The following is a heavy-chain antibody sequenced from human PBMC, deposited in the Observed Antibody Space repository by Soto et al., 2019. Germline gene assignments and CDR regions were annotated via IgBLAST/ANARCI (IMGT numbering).Heavy chain of an antibody. J-gene: IGHJ5*02. D-gene: IGHD4-17*01. CDR2: IIPIFGTA. V-gene: IGHV1-69*01. Sequence: VQLVQSGADVKKPGSSVKVSCKASGGTFSSYAISWVRQAPGQGIEWMGGIIPIFGTANYAQKIQGRVTITADESTSTAYLELSSLRSEDTAVYYCARVTGYYGDPEYNNWFDPWGQGTLVTVSS. CDR3: ARVTGYYGDPEYNNWFDP. CDR1: GGTFSSYA.